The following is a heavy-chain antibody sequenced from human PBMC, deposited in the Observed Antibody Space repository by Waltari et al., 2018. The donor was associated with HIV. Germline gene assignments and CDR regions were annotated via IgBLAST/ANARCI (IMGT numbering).Heavy chain of an antibody. CDR1: GFTFSNAW. Sequence: EVQLVESGGGLVKPGGSLRLSCAASGFTFSNAWMSWVRQAPGKGLEWVGRIKSKTDGGTTDYAAPVKGRFTISRDDSKNTLYLQMNSLKTEDTAVYYCTTDPWGVVVIAYWGQGTLVTVSS. V-gene: IGHV3-15*01. J-gene: IGHJ4*02. D-gene: IGHD3-22*01. CDR2: IKSKTDGGTT. CDR3: TTDPWGVVVIAY.